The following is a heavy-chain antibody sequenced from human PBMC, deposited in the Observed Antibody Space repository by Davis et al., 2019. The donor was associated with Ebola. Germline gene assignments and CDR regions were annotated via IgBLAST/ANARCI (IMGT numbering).Heavy chain of an antibody. CDR3: ARGRRYCSGGACAYSAAGGFDI. D-gene: IGHD2-8*02. CDR2: IGTAGDT. Sequence: GESLKISCAASGFTFSSYDMHWVRQATGKGLEWVSAIGTAGDTYYPGSVKGRFTISRENAKNSLYLQMNSLRAGDTAVYYCARGRRYCSGGACAYSAAGGFDIWGQGTMVTVSS. V-gene: IGHV3-13*01. J-gene: IGHJ3*02. CDR1: GFTFSSYD.